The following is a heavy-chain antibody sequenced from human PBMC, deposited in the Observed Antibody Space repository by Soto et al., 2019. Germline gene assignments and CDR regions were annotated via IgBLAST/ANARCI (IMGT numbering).Heavy chain of an antibody. CDR2: ISAYNGNT. V-gene: IGHV1-18*01. J-gene: IGHJ5*02. Sequence: ASVKVSCKASGYTFTSYGISWVRQAPGQGLEWMGWISAYNGNTNYAQKLQGRVTMTTNTSTSTAYMELRSLRSDDTAVYYCASPHYPTNRNPLDVWGQGTLVTVSS. D-gene: IGHD1-26*01. CDR1: GYTFTSYG. CDR3: ASPHYPTNRNPLDV.